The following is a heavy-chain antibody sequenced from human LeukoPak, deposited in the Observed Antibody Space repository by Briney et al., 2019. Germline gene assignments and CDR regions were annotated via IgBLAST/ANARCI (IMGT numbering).Heavy chain of an antibody. J-gene: IGHJ3*02. D-gene: IGHD6-19*01. V-gene: IGHV4-30-2*01. Sequence: PSETLSLTCAVSGGSISSGCYSWIWIRPPPGKDLEWIGYIYHSGSTYYNPSLKSRVTISVDRSKQQFSLKLSSVTAADTAVYYCARGAYSSGRGAFDIWGQGTMVTVSS. CDR1: GGSISSGCYS. CDR3: ARGAYSSGRGAFDI. CDR2: IYHSGST.